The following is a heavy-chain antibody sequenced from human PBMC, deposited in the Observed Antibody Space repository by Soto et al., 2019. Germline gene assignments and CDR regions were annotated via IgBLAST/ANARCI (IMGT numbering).Heavy chain of an antibody. CDR2: IIPILGIA. CDR3: ASYDPFAVAGSDAFDI. Sequence: QVQLVQSGAEVKKPGSSVKISCKASGGTFSSYTISWVRQAPGQGLEWMGRIIPILGIANYAQKFQGRVTITADKSTSTAYMELSSLRSEDTAVYYCASYDPFAVAGSDAFDIWGQGTMVTVSS. J-gene: IGHJ3*02. V-gene: IGHV1-69*02. D-gene: IGHD6-19*01. CDR1: GGTFSSYT.